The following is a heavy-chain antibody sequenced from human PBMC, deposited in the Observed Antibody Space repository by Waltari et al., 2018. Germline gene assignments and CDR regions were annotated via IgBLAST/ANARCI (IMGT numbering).Heavy chain of an antibody. CDR1: GFTFSSSW. Sequence: EVHLVESGGGLVQPGGSLRLSCSASGFTFSSSWMSWVRKAPGKGREWVANINQDGKKRDYVDSVEGRFTISRDNAKNSLFLQMNSLRVEDTGIYYCARDQMVTVTDANWFDTWGQGTLVTVSS. CDR3: ARDQMVTVTDANWFDT. CDR2: INQDGKKR. V-gene: IGHV3-7*01. D-gene: IGHD4-17*01. J-gene: IGHJ5*02.